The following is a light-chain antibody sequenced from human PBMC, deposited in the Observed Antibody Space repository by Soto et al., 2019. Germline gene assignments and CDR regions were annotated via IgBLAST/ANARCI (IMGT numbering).Light chain of an antibody. CDR3: QQRYSTPLT. CDR1: QSISSY. CDR2: AAS. V-gene: IGKV1-39*01. J-gene: IGKJ4*01. Sequence: DIQMTQSPSSLSASVGDRVTITCRASQSISSYLNWYQQKPGKAPKLLIYAASSLQSGVPSRFSGSGSGTDFTPHIRRLQPEDFATYYRQQRYSTPLTFGGGTKVEIK.